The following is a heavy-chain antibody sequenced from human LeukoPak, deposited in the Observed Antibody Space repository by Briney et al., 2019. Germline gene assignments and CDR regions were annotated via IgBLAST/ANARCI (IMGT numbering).Heavy chain of an antibody. CDR2: ISWNSGSI. Sequence: GGSLRLSCAASGFTFDDYAMHWVRQAPGKGLEWVSGISWNSGSIGYADSVKGRFTISRDNAKNSLYLQMNSLGAEDTALYYCAKTYYDILTGYSPLDYWGQGTLVTVSS. D-gene: IGHD3-9*01. J-gene: IGHJ4*02. CDR1: GFTFDDYA. CDR3: AKTYYDILTGYSPLDY. V-gene: IGHV3-9*01.